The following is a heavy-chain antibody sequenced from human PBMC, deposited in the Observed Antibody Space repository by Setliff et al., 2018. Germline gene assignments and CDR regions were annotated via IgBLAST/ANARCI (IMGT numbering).Heavy chain of an antibody. J-gene: IGHJ4*02. D-gene: IGHD3-10*01. Sequence: ASVKVSCKASGYTFTDFGVSWVRQAPGQGLEWVGWISPHNGNTYYAPKFQGTVLMTADTSTTTAYLELRSLRSDGTAVYYCSRLVRFCTRIVCQRLSGDDYWGQGTLVTVPQ. CDR2: ISPHNGNT. V-gene: IGHV1-18*01. CDR3: SRLVRFCTRIVCQRLSGDDY. CDR1: GYTFTDFG.